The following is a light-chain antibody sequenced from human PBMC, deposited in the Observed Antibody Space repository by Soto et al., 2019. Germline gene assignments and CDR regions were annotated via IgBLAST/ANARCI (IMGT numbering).Light chain of an antibody. CDR2: ATS. V-gene: IGKV3D-15*01. J-gene: IGKJ4*01. Sequence: EIVLTQSPGTLSLSPGETATLSCRASQRVSGNYLAWYQQKPGQAPRLLMSATSTRATGIPARFSGSGSGTEFTLTVSSLQSEDFALYFCHQYDYWPFTFGGGTKV. CDR1: QRVSGN. CDR3: HQYDYWPFT.